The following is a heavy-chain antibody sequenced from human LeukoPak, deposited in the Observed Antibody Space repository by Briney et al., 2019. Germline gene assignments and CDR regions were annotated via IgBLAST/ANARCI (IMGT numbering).Heavy chain of an antibody. V-gene: IGHV3-33*01. Sequence: GGSLRLSSAASGFTFTTYVMPWGREAPGKGRGWGAVIWDDGSNKYYADSVKGRFTISRDNSKNTLHLKMNSLRAEDTAVYYYPREQGYCSGGSWKLCPFDYWGQGTLVTVSS. D-gene: IGHD2-15*01. CDR1: GFTFTTYV. J-gene: IGHJ4*02. CDR2: IWDDGSNK. CDR3: PREQGYCSGGSWKLCPFDY.